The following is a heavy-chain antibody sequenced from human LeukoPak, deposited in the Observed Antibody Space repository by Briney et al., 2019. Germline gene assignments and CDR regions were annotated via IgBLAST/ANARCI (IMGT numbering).Heavy chain of an antibody. J-gene: IGHJ2*01. CDR1: GFTFSSYW. CDR2: IEQDGSGK. V-gene: IGHV3-7*01. Sequence: GGSLRLSCAASGFTFSSYWMGWVRQAPGKGLEWVANIEQDGSGKNYVDSVKGRFTISRDNAKNSVYLQMNSLRAEDTAVYYCARAPPTQYWYFDLWGRGTLVTVSS. CDR3: ARAPPTQYWYFDL.